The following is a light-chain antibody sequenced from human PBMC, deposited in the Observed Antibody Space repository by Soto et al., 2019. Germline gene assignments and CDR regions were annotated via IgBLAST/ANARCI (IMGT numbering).Light chain of an antibody. J-gene: IGKJ2*01. V-gene: IGKV3-11*01. Sequence: EIVLTQSPATLSLSPGERATLSCRASQSLSSYLAWYQQKPGQAPRLLIYDASNRATGIPARFSGSGSGTDFTPTNSSPALEDFAVYYCQQRRNWPPYTFGRGTKLEIK. CDR1: QSLSSY. CDR3: QQRRNWPPYT. CDR2: DAS.